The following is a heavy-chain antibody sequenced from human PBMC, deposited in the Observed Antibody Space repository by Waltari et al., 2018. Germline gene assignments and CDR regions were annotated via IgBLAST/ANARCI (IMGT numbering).Heavy chain of an antibody. CDR2: ISYAGTT. V-gene: IGHV4-39*01. CDR3: ATYIGASVGTAAFDV. Sequence: YWGWIRHPPGQGLVWIGTISYAGTTYTNPSLRSRLTMSRDTSKNQLSLTLGSTTAADTAVYYCATYIGASVGTAAFDVWGQGTMVTVSS. J-gene: IGHJ3*01. D-gene: IGHD5-12*01. CDR1: Y.